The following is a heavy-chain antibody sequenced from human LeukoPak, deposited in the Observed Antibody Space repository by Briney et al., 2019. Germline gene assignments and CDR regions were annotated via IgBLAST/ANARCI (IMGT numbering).Heavy chain of an antibody. CDR2: IWYDGSIK. V-gene: IGHV3-33*01. Sequence: PGGSLRLSCAASGFTFSTYGMHWVRQALGKGLEWVAVIWYDGSIKYYAGSVKGRFTISRDNSKNTLYLQMNSLRAEDTAVYYCARAVGPFDFWGPGTIVIVSS. CDR3: ARAVGPFDF. CDR1: GFTFSTYG. J-gene: IGHJ3*01.